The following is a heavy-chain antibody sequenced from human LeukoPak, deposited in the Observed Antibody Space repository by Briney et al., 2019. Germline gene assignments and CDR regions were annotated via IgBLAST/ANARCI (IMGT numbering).Heavy chain of an antibody. CDR2: IYYSGST. CDR1: GGSISSSSYY. V-gene: IGHV4-39*01. J-gene: IGHJ4*02. CDR3: ARICSSGSPFLYYFDY. D-gene: IGHD6-6*01. Sequence: SETLSLTCTVSGGSISSSSYYWGWIRQPPGKGLEWIGSIYYSGSTYYNPSLKSRVTISVDTSKNQFSLKLSSVTAADTAVYYCARICSSGSPFLYYFDYWGQGTLVTVSS.